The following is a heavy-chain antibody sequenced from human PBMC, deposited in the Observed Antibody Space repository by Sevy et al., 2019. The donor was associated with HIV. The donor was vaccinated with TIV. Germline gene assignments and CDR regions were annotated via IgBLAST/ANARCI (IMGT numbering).Heavy chain of an antibody. CDR3: TRNGGAFDNGFDP. V-gene: IGHV3-48*04. CDR2: ISSSGSSI. Sequence: GGSLRLSCAASGFTFSSYWMHWVRQAPGKGLEWVSKISSSGSSIYYADSVKGRFTISRDNAKNSLNLQMNSLRAEDTAVYYCTRNGGAFDNGFDPWGQGTLVTVSS. J-gene: IGHJ5*02. D-gene: IGHD2-8*01. CDR1: GFTFSSYW.